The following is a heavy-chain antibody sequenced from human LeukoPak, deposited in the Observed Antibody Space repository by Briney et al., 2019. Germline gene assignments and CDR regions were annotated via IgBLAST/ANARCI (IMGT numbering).Heavy chain of an antibody. CDR2: INPNSGGT. J-gene: IGHJ5*02. D-gene: IGHD5-18*01. CDR3: ARVGTAMVKGWFDP. Sequence: GASVKVSCKASGYTFTGYYMHWVRRAPGQGLEWMGWINPNSGGTNYAQKFQGRVTMTRDTSISTAYMELSRLRSDDTAVYYCARVGTAMVKGWFDPWGQGTLVTVSS. CDR1: GYTFTGYY. V-gene: IGHV1-2*02.